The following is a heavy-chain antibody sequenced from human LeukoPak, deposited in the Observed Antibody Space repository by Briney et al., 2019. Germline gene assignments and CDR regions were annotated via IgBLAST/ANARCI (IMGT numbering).Heavy chain of an antibody. CDR2: LSTSGGAT. J-gene: IGHJ3*02. CDR1: GFTFSSFA. D-gene: IGHD6-13*01. CDR3: AKVRRLGAAAADAFDI. Sequence: PGGSLRLSCAASGFTFSSFAMSWVRQAPGEGLEWVSTLSTSGGATYYAGSVKGRFTISRDNSKNTLYLQMSSLRGEDTALYYCAKVRRLGAAAADAFDIWGQGTMVTVSS. V-gene: IGHV3-23*01.